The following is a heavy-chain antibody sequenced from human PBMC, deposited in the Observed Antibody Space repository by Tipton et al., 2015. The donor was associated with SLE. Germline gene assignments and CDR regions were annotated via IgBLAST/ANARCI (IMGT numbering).Heavy chain of an antibody. D-gene: IGHD3-10*01. V-gene: IGHV1-46*01. Sequence: QLVQSGAEVKKPGASVKVSCKASGYTFTSYYMHWVRQAPGQGLEWMGIINPSGGSTSYAQKFQGRVTMTRDTSTSTVYMELSSLRSEDTAVYYCAREFGDYGSGSYSNPLGYWGQGTLVTVSS. CDR1: GYTFTSYY. J-gene: IGHJ4*02. CDR2: INPSGGST. CDR3: AREFGDYGSGSYSNPLGY.